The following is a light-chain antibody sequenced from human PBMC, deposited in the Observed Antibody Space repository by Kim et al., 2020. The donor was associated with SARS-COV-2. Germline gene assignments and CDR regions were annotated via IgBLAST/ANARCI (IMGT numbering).Light chain of an antibody. Sequence: GKKVTTSCYGSTSNLGNHDFSWYQQLPGPAPKLLIYDNNKRSSGIPDRFSGSKSGTSVTLAITGLQPGDEADYYCATWDSSLIAVVMGGGTQLTVL. CDR2: DNN. CDR3: ATWDSSLIAVV. CDR1: TSNLGNHD. J-gene: IGLJ2*01. V-gene: IGLV1-51*01.